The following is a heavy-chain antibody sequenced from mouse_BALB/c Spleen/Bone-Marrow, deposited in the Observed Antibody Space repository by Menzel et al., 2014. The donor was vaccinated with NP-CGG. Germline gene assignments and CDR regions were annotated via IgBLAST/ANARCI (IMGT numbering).Heavy chain of an antibody. V-gene: IGHV1-18*01. D-gene: IGHD2-4*01. J-gene: IGHJ4*01. CDR2: INPYNGGT. Sequence: VQLQQSGPELVKPGASMKISCKASGYSFTSYTMNWVKQSHGKNLEWVGLINPYNGGTNYNQKFKGKATLTVDKSSSTAYMELLSLTSEDSAVYYCVRDYDYGNYAMDYWGQGTSVTVSS. CDR3: VRDYDYGNYAMDY. CDR1: GYSFTSYT.